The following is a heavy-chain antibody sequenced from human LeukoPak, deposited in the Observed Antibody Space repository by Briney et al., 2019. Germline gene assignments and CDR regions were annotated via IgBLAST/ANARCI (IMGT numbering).Heavy chain of an antibody. Sequence: SETLSLTCTVSGGSISSYYWSWIRQPPGKGLEWIEYIYYSGSTNYNPSLKSRVTISVDTSKNQFSLKLSSVTAADTAVYYCARGDTHQGNNYFDYWGQGTLVTVSS. CDR3: ARGDTHQGNNYFDY. J-gene: IGHJ4*02. V-gene: IGHV4-59*12. CDR2: IYYSGST. CDR1: GGSISSYY. D-gene: IGHD3-16*01.